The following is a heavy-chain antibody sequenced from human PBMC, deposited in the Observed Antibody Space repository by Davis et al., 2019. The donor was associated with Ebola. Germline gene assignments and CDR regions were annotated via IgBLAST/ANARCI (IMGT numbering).Heavy chain of an antibody. CDR3: ARAQFPTTSDH. Sequence: ASVKVFCKASGYTFTSYGITWVRQAPGQGLEWMGWINPHNGNTNYAQNVQGRVTMTTDTSTSTAYMEVGSLRSDDTAVYYCARAQFPTTSDHWGQGTLVTVSS. D-gene: IGHD1-1*01. CDR1: GYTFTSYG. CDR2: INPHNGNT. V-gene: IGHV1-18*04. J-gene: IGHJ4*02.